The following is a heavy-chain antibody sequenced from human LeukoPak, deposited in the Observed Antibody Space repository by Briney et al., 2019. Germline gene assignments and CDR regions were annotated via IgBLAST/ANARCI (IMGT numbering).Heavy chain of an antibody. D-gene: IGHD2-2*01. CDR3: ARGYCSSTSCYGGN. V-gene: IGHV4-61*02. CDR2: IYTSGST. Sequence: SETLSLTCTVSGGSISSGSYYWSWIRQPAGKGLEWIGRIYTSGSTNYNPSLKSRVTISVDTSKNQFSLKLSSVTAADTAVYYCARGYCSSTSCYGGNWGQGTLVTVYS. J-gene: IGHJ4*02. CDR1: GGSISSGSYY.